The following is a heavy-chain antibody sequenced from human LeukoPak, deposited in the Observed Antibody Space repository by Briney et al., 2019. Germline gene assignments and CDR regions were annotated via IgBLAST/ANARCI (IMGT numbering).Heavy chain of an antibody. J-gene: IGHJ4*02. Sequence: SVKVSCKXSGGTFSSYAISWVRQAPGQGLEWMGRIIPIFGTANYAQKFQGRVTITTDESTSTAYLQLSSLRSEDTAVYYCAREVGSGWYYFDYWGQGTLVTVSS. D-gene: IGHD6-19*01. CDR3: AREVGSGWYYFDY. CDR2: IIPIFGTA. CDR1: GGTFSSYA. V-gene: IGHV1-69*05.